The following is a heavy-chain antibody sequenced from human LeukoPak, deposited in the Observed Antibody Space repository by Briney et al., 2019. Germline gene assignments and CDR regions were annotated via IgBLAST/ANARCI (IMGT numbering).Heavy chain of an antibody. V-gene: IGHV4-39*07. J-gene: IGHJ4*02. D-gene: IGHD6-19*01. CDR1: GASISSADYY. CDR3: ASKLTAVAGYFDC. CDR2: IYYSGST. Sequence: SQTLSLTCTVSGASISSADYYWSWIRQPPGKGLEWIGTIYYSGSTYYNPSLKSRVTISLDTSKNQFSLKLSSVTAADTAVYYCASKLTAVAGYFDCWGQGTLVTVSS.